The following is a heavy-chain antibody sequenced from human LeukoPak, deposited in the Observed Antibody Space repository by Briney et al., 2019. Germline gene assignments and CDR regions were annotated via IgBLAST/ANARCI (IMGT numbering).Heavy chain of an antibody. V-gene: IGHV4-61*02. Sequence: PSETLSLTCTVSGDSISSGSYYWRWIRQPAGTGLEWIGRIYTSGSTNYNPSLKSRVTISVDTSKNQFSLKLSSVTAADTAVYYCARGSGGWELLDYWGQGTLVTVSS. D-gene: IGHD1-26*01. CDR2: IYTSGST. CDR1: GDSISSGSYY. J-gene: IGHJ4*02. CDR3: ARGSGGWELLDY.